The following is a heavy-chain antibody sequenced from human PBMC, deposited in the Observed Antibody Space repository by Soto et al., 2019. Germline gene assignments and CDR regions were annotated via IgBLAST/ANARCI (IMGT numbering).Heavy chain of an antibody. Sequence: SETLSLTCTVSGGSISSYYWSWIRQPPGKGLEWIGYIYYSGSTNYNPSLKSRVTISVDTSKNQFSLKLSSVTAADTAVYYCASYLIFSRALTPFAYWGQGTLVIVSS. V-gene: IGHV4-59*12. CDR3: ASYLIFSRALTPFAY. CDR2: IYYSGST. CDR1: GGSISSYY. D-gene: IGHD3-3*02. J-gene: IGHJ4*02.